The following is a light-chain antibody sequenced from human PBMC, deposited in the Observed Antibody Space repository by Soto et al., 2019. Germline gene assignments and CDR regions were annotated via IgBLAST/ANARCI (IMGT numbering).Light chain of an antibody. Sequence: DIQMTQSPSTLSASVGDRVTITCRASQSISSWLAWYQQKPGKAPKLLIYDASSLESGVPSRFSGSGSGTEFTLTISSLQPDDVAAYYCQQYPGFTFGPGTKVDIK. CDR3: QQYPGFT. CDR2: DAS. V-gene: IGKV1-5*01. CDR1: QSISSW. J-gene: IGKJ3*01.